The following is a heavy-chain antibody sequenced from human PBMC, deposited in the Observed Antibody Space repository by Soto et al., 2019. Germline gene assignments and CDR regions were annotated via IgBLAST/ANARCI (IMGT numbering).Heavy chain of an antibody. CDR1: GYTFTSYH. V-gene: IGHV1-18*01. Sequence: QVQLVQSGAEVKKPGASVKVSCKASGYTFTSYHINWVRQAPGQGLEWMGWISAYNGNTNYAQKPQGRVTITTDTSTTPPSMPLSSLISNVTSVYYCASDAPPAAYCCQGTLVTVSS. CDR2: ISAYNGNT. CDR3: ASDAPPAAY. D-gene: IGHD6-13*01. J-gene: IGHJ4*02.